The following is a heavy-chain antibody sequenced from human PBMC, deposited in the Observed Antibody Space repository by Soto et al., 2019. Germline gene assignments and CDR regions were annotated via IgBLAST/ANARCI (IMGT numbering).Heavy chain of an antibody. CDR2: IFSNDEK. J-gene: IGHJ5*02. Sequence: QVTVKESGPVLVKPTETLTLTCTVSGFSLSNAGLGVSWIRQPPGKALEWLAHIFSNDEKSYSTSLKSRLTSFKDTSKNQVVLTMTNMDPVDTATYYCASTYSTSWYWFDPWGQGTLVTVSS. V-gene: IGHV2-26*04. D-gene: IGHD6-13*01. CDR1: GFSLSNAGLG. CDR3: ASTYSTSWYWFDP.